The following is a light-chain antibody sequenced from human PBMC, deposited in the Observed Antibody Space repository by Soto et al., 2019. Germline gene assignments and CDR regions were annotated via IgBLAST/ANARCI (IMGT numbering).Light chain of an antibody. V-gene: IGKV1-5*03. CDR1: QSITPW. CDR2: KTT. J-gene: IGKJ2*01. CDR3: QQYISDPFT. Sequence: DIQMTHSPSTLSASVGDRVTITCRASQSITPWLAWYQQKPGKAPKLLIQKTTTLETGVPSRFSGSVSGTEFTLTSSSLQPADVATYYCQQYISDPFTFGQGTKLEIK.